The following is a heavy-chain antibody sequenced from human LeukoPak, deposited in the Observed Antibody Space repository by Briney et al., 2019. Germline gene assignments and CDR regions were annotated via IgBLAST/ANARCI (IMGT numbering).Heavy chain of an antibody. Sequence: PSETLSLTCTVSGGSISSNSYYWGWIRQSPGKGLEWIANIYYTGSTYYNPSLKSRITISVDTSKNQFSLKLSSVSAADTAVYYCARSLLAVYFDFWGPGIPVTVSS. J-gene: IGHJ4*02. CDR2: IYYTGST. V-gene: IGHV4-39*07. CDR3: ARSLLAVYFDF. CDR1: GGSISSNSYY.